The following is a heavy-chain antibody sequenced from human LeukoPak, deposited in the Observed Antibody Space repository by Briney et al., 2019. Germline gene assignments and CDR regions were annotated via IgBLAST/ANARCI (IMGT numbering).Heavy chain of an antibody. CDR1: GYSFSDNY. CDR3: ARESSGAFDP. J-gene: IGHJ5*02. V-gene: IGHV1-2*02. Sequence: RASVKVFCKASGYSFSDNYLHWVRLAPGQGLEWMGWINPNSGGTRYAQKFQGRVTMTTDTSISTAYMELSRLTSDDTAVYYCARESSGAFDPWGQGTLVTVSS. CDR2: INPNSGGT. D-gene: IGHD6-19*01.